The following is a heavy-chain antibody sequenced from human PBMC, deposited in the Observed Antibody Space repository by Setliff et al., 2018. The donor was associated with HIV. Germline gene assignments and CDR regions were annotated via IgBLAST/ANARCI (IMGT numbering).Heavy chain of an antibody. CDR3: ARSPGMFDY. Sequence: PGGSLRLSCAASGFTFTSYAMNWVRQAPGKGLEWVSGISGSGGSTDHADSVKGRFTISRDNSKNTVYLQMTSLRAEDTAVYYCARSPGMFDYWGQGTPVTVSS. D-gene: IGHD1-1*01. CDR2: ISGSGGST. CDR1: GFTFTSYA. V-gene: IGHV3-23*01. J-gene: IGHJ4*02.